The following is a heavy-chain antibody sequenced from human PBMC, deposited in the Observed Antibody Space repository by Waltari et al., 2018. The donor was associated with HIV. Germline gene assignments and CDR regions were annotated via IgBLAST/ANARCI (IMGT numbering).Heavy chain of an antibody. Sequence: QVQLQESGPGLVQPSEPLSLTGAVSGYSISSGYYWGWIRQPPGKGLEWIGSLYHRGDTNYNPSLKSRISISLDTSKNHFSLKLSSVTAADTAVYFCARAVLRYFDNWFDPWGQGTLVTVS. D-gene: IGHD3-9*01. V-gene: IGHV4-38-2*01. J-gene: IGHJ5*02. CDR2: LYHRGDT. CDR1: GYSISSGYY. CDR3: ARAVLRYFDNWFDP.